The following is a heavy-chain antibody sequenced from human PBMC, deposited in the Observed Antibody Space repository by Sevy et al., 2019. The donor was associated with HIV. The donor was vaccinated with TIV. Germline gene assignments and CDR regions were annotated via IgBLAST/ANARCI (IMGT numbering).Heavy chain of an antibody. D-gene: IGHD3-10*01. CDR1: GGSISSGGYY. Sequence: SETLSLTCTVSGGSISSGGYYWSWIRQHPGKGLEWIGYIYYSGSTYYNPSLKSRVTISVDTSKNQFSLKLSSVTAADTAVYYCARDFTSYGSGSYGAFDIWGQGTMVTVPS. CDR3: ARDFTSYGSGSYGAFDI. J-gene: IGHJ3*02. V-gene: IGHV4-31*03. CDR2: IYYSGST.